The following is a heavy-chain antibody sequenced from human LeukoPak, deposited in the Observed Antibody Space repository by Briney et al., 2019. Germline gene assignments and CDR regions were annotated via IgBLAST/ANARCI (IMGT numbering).Heavy chain of an antibody. CDR2: IYYGGST. V-gene: IGHV4-59*08. CDR3: AKTVFLAGWHFDQ. J-gene: IGHJ4*02. D-gene: IGHD3-9*01. Sequence: SETLSLTCTVSGGSIRNYYWSWIRQPPGKGLEWIGYIYYGGSTNYNPSLKSRVTILVDTSKNQFSLKLSSVTAADTAVYYCAKTVFLAGWHFDQWGQGTLVTVSS. CDR1: GGSIRNYY.